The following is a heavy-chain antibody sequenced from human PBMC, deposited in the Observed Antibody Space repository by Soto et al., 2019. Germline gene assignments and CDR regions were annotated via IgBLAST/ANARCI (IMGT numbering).Heavy chain of an antibody. V-gene: IGHV3-33*01. J-gene: IGHJ4*02. CDR3: ARDPTEQWLATSGSGLDY. D-gene: IGHD6-19*01. CDR2: IWYDGSNK. CDR1: GFTFSSYG. Sequence: ESGGGVVQPGRSLRLSCAASGFTFSSYGMHWVRQAPGKGLEWVAVIWYDGSNKYYADSVKGRFTISRDNSKNTLYLQMNSLRAEDTAVYYCARDPTEQWLATSGSGLDYWGQGTLVTVSS.